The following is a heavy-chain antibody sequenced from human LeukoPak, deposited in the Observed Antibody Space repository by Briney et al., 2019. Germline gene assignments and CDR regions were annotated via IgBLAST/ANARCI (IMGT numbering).Heavy chain of an antibody. CDR3: ARYSCPNGVCYYFDY. Sequence: KPSETLSLTCTVSGGSISSYYWSWIRQPPGKGLEWIGYIYYSRSTNYNPSLKSRVTISVDTPKNQFSLKLSSVTAADTAVYYYARYSCPNGVCYYFDYWGQGTLVTVSS. J-gene: IGHJ4*02. CDR2: IYYSRST. D-gene: IGHD2-8*01. CDR1: GGSISSYY. V-gene: IGHV4-59*01.